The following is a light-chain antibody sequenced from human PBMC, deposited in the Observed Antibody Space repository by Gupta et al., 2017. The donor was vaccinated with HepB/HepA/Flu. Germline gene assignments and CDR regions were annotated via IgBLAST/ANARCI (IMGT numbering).Light chain of an antibody. CDR2: DAS. J-gene: IGKJ4*01. CDR3: QKYYNAPSLT. Sequence: DIQMTQSPSSLSASIGDRVSITCQASQDISNYLNWYQQKPGKAPKLLIYDASNLATGVPSRLSGSGSGTYFTFTINSLQPEDIATYYCQKYYNAPSLTFGGGTKVELK. CDR1: QDISNY. V-gene: IGKV1-33*01.